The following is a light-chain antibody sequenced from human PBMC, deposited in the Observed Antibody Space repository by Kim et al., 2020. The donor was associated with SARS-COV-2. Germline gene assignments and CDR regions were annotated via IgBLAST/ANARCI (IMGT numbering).Light chain of an antibody. Sequence: GLGHTVRITGQGDSIKSYYATWYQQEQGQAPVLVIYGKNHRASGIPDRFSGTSSGNTASLTITGTQAGDEADYYCNSRDSNDYVVFGGGAQLTVL. V-gene: IGLV3-19*01. CDR3: NSRDSNDYVV. CDR1: SIKSYY. CDR2: GKN. J-gene: IGLJ2*01.